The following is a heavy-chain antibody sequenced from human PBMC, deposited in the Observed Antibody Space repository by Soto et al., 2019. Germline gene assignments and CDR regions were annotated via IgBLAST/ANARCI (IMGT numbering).Heavy chain of an antibody. Sequence: QVPLVQSGAEVKKPGASVKVSCKASGYTFTSYGISWVRQAPGQGLEWMGWISAYNGNTNYAQKLQGRVTMTTDTSTSTAYMELRSLRSDDTAVYYCARDGGYDSSGYYSADFDYWGQGTLVTVSS. J-gene: IGHJ4*02. CDR2: ISAYNGNT. CDR3: ARDGGYDSSGYYSADFDY. V-gene: IGHV1-18*01. CDR1: GYTFTSYG. D-gene: IGHD3-22*01.